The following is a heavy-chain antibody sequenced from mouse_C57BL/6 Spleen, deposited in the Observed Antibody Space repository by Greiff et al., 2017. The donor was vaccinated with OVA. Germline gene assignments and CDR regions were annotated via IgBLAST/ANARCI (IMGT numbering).Heavy chain of an antibody. V-gene: IGHV1-55*01. J-gene: IGHJ1*03. CDR1: GYTFTSYW. D-gene: IGHD2-3*01. Sequence: QVQLQQPGAELVKPGASVKMSCKASGYTFTSYWITWVKQRPGQGLEWIGDIYPGSGSTNYNEKFKSKATLTVDTASSTAYMQLSSLTSEDSAFYYGTTYDGYYGYFDVWGTGTTVTVSS. CDR3: TTYDGYYGYFDV. CDR2: IYPGSGST.